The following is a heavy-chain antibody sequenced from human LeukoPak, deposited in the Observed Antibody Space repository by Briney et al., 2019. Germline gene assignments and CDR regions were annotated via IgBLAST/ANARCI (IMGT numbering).Heavy chain of an antibody. V-gene: IGHV4-4*07. CDR1: GGSIINYY. CDR2: IYVTGST. CDR3: ARLKFYDSTGYTPGYYMDV. D-gene: IGHD3-22*01. J-gene: IGHJ6*03. Sequence: SGTLSLTCTASGGSIINYYWTWIRQSAGKGLEWVGRIYVTGSTNYTPSLKSRLTMSVDTSRNQFSLKLDSATAADTAVYYCARLKFYDSTGYTPGYYMDVWGKGITVTVSS.